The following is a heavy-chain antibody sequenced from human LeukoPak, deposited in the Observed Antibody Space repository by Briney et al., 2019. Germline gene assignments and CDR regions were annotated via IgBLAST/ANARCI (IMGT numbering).Heavy chain of an antibody. D-gene: IGHD3-10*02. V-gene: IGHV3-48*03. J-gene: IGHJ6*04. CDR1: GFTFSSYE. CDR3: AELGITMIGGV. CDR2: ISSSGSTI. Sequence: GGSLRLSCAASGFTFSSYEMNWVRQARGKGLEWVSYISSSGSTIYHADYVKGRFTISRDNAKNSLYLQMNSLRAEDTAVYYCAELGITMIGGVWGKGTTVTISS.